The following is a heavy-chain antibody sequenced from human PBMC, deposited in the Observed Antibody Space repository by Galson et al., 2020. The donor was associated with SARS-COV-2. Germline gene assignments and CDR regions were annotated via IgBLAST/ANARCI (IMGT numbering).Heavy chain of an antibody. CDR3: GSVDVWWLHIGH. D-gene: IGHD2-21*01. Sequence: GASVKFSCKASGYSFSDYSMHWVRQAPGQGLEWMGHINFNSGDTKYGQKFKGRVTMTRDTSINTGYMELSSLTSDDTAVYYCGSVDVWWLHIGHWGQGSLVTGSS. CDR1: GYSFSDYS. J-gene: IGHJ4*02. V-gene: IGHV1-2*06. CDR2: INFNSGDT.